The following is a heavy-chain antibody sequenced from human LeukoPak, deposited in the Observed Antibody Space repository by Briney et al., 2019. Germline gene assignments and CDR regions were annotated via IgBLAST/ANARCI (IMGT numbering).Heavy chain of an antibody. CDR1: GGSISGYY. D-gene: IGHD1-26*01. CDR3: ARGPIGPTKWSFDV. CDR2: IYSSGST. J-gene: IGHJ3*01. Sequence: SETLSLTCTVSGGSISGYYWSWIRQPAGKGLEWIGRIYSSGSTIYNPSLKSRVTVSVDTSKNQFSLRLNSVTAADTGVYYCARGPIGPTKWSFDVWDQGKLVTVSS. V-gene: IGHV4-4*07.